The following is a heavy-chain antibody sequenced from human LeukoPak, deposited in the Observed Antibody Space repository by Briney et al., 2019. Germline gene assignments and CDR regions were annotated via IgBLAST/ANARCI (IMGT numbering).Heavy chain of an antibody. CDR1: GFTFSSYW. V-gene: IGHV3-7*01. CDR3: AILRGGSSWPFDY. CDR2: IKQDGSEK. J-gene: IGHJ4*02. D-gene: IGHD6-13*01. Sequence: PGGSLRLSCAAAGFTFSSYWMSWVRQAPGKGLEWVANIKQDGSEKYYVDSVKGRFTISRDNAKNSLYLQMNSLRAEDTAVYYCAILRGGSSWPFDYWGQGTLVTVSS.